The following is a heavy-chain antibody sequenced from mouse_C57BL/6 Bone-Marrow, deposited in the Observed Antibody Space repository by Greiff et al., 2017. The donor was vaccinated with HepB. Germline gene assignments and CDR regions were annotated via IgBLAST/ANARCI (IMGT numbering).Heavy chain of an antibody. D-gene: IGHD1-1*01. CDR2: IYPGSGST. Sequence: QVQLQQPGAELVKPGASVKMSCKASGYTFTSYWITWVKQRPGQGLEWIGDIYPGSGSTNYNEKLKSKATLTVDTSSSTAYMQLSSLTSEDSAVYYCARYSLPITTVVLDYWGQGTTLTVSS. CDR3: ARYSLPITTVVLDY. CDR1: GYTFTSYW. V-gene: IGHV1-55*01. J-gene: IGHJ2*01.